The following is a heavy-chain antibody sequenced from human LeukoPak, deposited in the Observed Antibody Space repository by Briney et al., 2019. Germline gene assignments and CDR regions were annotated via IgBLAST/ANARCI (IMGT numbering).Heavy chain of an antibody. J-gene: IGHJ1*01. D-gene: IGHD6-6*01. CDR2: IKQDGSEK. CDR3: ARSTSQYSSLSR. Sequence: GGSLRLSCAASGFAFSTYWMTWVRQAPGKGLEWVAKIKQDGSEKYYVDSVKGRFTISRDNAKNSLYLQMHSLRAEDTAVYYCARSTSQYSSLSRWGQGTLVTVSS. V-gene: IGHV3-7*05. CDR1: GFAFSTYW.